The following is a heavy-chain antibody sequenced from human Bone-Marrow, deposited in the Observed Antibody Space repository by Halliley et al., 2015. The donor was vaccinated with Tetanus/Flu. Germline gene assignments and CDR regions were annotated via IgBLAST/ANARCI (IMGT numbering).Heavy chain of an antibody. CDR3: ATEQQMASPGFDS. Sequence: LEWVGRIKKKTDGETTDYAAPVKGRFTISRDDSKATLYLQMNSLKTEDTGVYYCATEQQMASPGFDSWGQGTLVTVSS. CDR2: IKKKTDGETT. D-gene: IGHD6-13*01. J-gene: IGHJ4*02. V-gene: IGHV3-15*05.